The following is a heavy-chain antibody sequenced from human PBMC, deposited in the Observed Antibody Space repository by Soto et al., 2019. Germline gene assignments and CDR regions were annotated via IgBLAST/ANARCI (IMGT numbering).Heavy chain of an antibody. CDR3: ARDKITGLFDY. D-gene: IGHD2-8*02. V-gene: IGHV4-31*03. J-gene: IGHJ4*02. Sequence: SETLSLTCTVSGGSISSGGYYWSRSRQHPGKGLEWIGYIYYSGSTYYNPSLKSRVTISVDTSKNQFSLKLTSVTAADTAVYYCARDKITGLFDYWGQGTLVTVSS. CDR2: IYYSGST. CDR1: GGSISSGGYY.